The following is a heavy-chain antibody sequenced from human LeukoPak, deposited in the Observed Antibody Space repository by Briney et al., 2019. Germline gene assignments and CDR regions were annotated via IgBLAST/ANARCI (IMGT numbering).Heavy chain of an antibody. CDR3: ARDRRDSSGYSNLDY. CDR1: GYTFTNYD. CDR2: MKPNSGNT. Sequence: ASVKVSCKASGYTFTNYDINWVRQATGQGLEWMGYMKPNSGNTGYAQKFQGRVTMTRNTSISTAYMELRSLRSDDTAVYYCARDRRDSSGYSNLDYWGQGTLVTVSS. V-gene: IGHV1-8*01. D-gene: IGHD3-22*01. J-gene: IGHJ4*02.